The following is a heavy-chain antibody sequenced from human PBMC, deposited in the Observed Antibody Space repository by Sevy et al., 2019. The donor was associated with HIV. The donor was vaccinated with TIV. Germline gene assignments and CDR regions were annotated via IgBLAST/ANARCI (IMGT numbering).Heavy chain of an antibody. J-gene: IGHJ4*02. CDR3: ARGVIPFLEWFDF. CDR1: GFSFSNVA. Sequence: GGSLRLSCAASGFSFSNVAMTWVRQAPGKGLEWVSGIDDNGGNTFYTDSVRGRFTISRDNSQNTLYLQMNSLRGEDTAVYYCARGVIPFLEWFDFWGQGTLVTVSS. CDR2: IDDNGGNT. V-gene: IGHV3-23*01. D-gene: IGHD3-3*01.